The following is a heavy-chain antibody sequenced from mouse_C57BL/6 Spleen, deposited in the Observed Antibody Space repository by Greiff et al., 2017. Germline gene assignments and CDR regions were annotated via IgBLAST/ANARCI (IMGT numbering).Heavy chain of an antibody. CDR3: AVVAQYYFDY. V-gene: IGHV1-66*01. Sequence: QVQLQQSGPELVKPGASVKISCKASGYSFTSYYIHWVKQRPGQGLEWIGWIYPGSGNTKYNEKFKGKATLTADTSSSTAYMQLSSLTSEDSAVYYCAVVAQYYFDYWGQGTTLTVSS. CDR2: IYPGSGNT. J-gene: IGHJ2*01. CDR1: GYSFTSYY. D-gene: IGHD1-1*01.